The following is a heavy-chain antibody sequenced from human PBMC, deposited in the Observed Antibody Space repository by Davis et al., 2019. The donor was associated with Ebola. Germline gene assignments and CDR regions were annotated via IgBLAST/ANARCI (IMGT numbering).Heavy chain of an antibody. V-gene: IGHV4-59*08. D-gene: IGHD5-12*01. J-gene: IGHJ4*02. CDR3: ARSGYTGYDPRINFDF. CDR1: GGSISSYY. Sequence: MPSETLSLTCTVSGGSISSYYWSWIRQPPGKGLEWIGYIYYSGSTDYNPSLKSRVTISLDTSKNQFSLKLSSVTAADTAMYYCARSGYTGYDPRINFDFWGQGTLVTVSS. CDR2: IYYSGST.